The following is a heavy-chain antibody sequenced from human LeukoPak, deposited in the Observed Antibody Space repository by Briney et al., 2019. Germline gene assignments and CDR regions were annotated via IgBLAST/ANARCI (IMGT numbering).Heavy chain of an antibody. CDR2: IYYSGST. CDR1: GGSISSYY. V-gene: IGHV4-59*01. Sequence: SETLSLTCTVSGGSISSYYWSWIRQPPGKGLEWIGYIYYSGSTNYNPSLKSRVTISVDTSKKQFSLKLSSVTAADTAVYYCARQRKYQLLFGYYYYYMDVWGKGTTVTVSS. D-gene: IGHD2-2*01. J-gene: IGHJ6*03. CDR3: ARQRKYQLLFGYYYYYMDV.